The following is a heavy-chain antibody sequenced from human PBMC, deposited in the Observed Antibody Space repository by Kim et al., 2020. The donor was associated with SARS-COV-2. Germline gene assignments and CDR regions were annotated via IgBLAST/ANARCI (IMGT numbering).Heavy chain of an antibody. Sequence: GGSLRLSCAASGFTFSTYWMTWVRQAPGKGLEWVTNIKQDGTEKYYVDSVKGRFTISRDNAKNSLYLQMSSLRVEDTAVYYCAGGSGWLIDSWGQGTLVT. CDR3: AGGSGWLIDS. J-gene: IGHJ4*02. CDR2: IKQDGTEK. D-gene: IGHD6-19*01. CDR1: GFTFSTYW. V-gene: IGHV3-7*03.